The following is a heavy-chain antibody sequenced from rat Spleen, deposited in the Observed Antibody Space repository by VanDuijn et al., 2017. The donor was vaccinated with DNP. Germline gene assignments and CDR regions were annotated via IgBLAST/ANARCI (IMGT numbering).Heavy chain of an antibody. J-gene: IGHJ2*01. V-gene: IGHV5S10*01. CDR2: IIYDGSRT. Sequence: EVQLVESGGGPVQPGRSLKISCIASGFIFSNYWMTWVRQAPKKGLDWVATIIYDGSRTYYRDSVKGRFTISRDNANAALYLQMDSLRSEDTATYYCITTQYFDGWFPFVYWGQGVMVTVSS. D-gene: IGHD1-12*02. CDR1: GFIFSNYW. CDR3: ITTQYFDGWFPFVY.